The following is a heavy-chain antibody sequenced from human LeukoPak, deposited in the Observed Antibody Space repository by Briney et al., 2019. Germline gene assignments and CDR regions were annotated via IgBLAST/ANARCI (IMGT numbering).Heavy chain of an antibody. CDR1: GFTFSNYW. D-gene: IGHD3-10*01. Sequence: GGSLRLSCAASGFTFSNYWMHWVRQAPGKGLVWVSRINSDGSSTNYADSVKGRFTISRDNAKNTLYLQMNSLKAEDTAVYYCARDRAYYFGSGDIGYWGQGTLVTVSS. CDR2: INSDGSST. V-gene: IGHV3-74*01. CDR3: ARDRAYYFGSGDIGY. J-gene: IGHJ4*02.